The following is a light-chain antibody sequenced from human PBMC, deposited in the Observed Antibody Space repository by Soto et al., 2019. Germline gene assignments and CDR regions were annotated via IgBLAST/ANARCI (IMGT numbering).Light chain of an antibody. Sequence: DIQMTQSPSSLSASVGDRVTITCRASQSISSYLNWYQQKPGKAPKLLIYAASSLQSGLPSRFSGSGSGTDFTLTISSLQPEDFATYYCQQSYSTLITFGQGTRLDIK. CDR1: QSISSY. J-gene: IGKJ5*01. CDR2: AAS. CDR3: QQSYSTLIT. V-gene: IGKV1-39*01.